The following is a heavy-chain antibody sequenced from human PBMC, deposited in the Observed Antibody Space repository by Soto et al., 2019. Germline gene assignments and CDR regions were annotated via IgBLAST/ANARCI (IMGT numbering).Heavy chain of an antibody. CDR2: IWYDGSNK. V-gene: IGHV3-33*01. J-gene: IGHJ6*02. Sequence: GGSLRLSCAASGFTFSSYGMHWVRQAPGKGLEWVAVIWYDGSNKYYADSVKGRFTISRDNSKNTLYLQMNSLRAEDTAVYYCAREGGYCSGGSCYSVLIWDYYYGMDVWGQGTTVTVSS. D-gene: IGHD2-15*01. CDR1: GFTFSSYG. CDR3: AREGGYCSGGSCYSVLIWDYYYGMDV.